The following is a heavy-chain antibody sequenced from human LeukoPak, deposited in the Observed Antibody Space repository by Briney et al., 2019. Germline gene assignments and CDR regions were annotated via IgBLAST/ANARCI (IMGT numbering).Heavy chain of an antibody. CDR2: ITYSGSSS. D-gene: IGHD3-10*01. Sequence: GGSLRLSCAASGFTFSSYAMTWVRQAPGKGLEWVSTITYSGSSSYYADSVKGRFTISRDNSKNTLYLQMNSLRAEDTAVYYCAKKEAMIRGVPYYYDFWGQGTLVTVSS. V-gene: IGHV3-23*01. J-gene: IGHJ4*02. CDR3: AKKEAMIRGVPYYYDF. CDR1: GFTFSSYA.